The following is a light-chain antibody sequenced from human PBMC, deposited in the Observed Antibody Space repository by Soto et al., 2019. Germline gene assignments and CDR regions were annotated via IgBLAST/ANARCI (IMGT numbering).Light chain of an antibody. J-gene: IGLJ2*01. Sequence: QSVLTQPRSVSGSPGQSLTISCTGTSSDVGGYNYVSWYQQHPGKAPKLMISDVNKRPSGVPDRFSGSKSGNTASLTISGLQAEDEADYYCCSYAGSYTVVFGGGTKVTVL. CDR2: DVN. CDR1: SSDVGGYNY. V-gene: IGLV2-11*01. CDR3: CSYAGSYTVV.